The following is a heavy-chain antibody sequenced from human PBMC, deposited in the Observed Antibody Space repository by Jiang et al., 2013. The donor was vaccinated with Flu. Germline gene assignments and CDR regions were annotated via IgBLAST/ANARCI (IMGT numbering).Heavy chain of an antibody. D-gene: IGHD2-2*01. J-gene: IGHJ6*03. CDR2: INSGGGRL. Sequence: CQASGYTFTNYFLSLGATGPWPRAEWVGLINSGGGRLHTTQTCSGGRVTMTRDAPSSTVYLEFNSLRAEDTAVYYCARDQRNCRSVTCSLFSSYFYLDVWGKGTRVAVSS. CDR1: GYTFTNYF. V-gene: IGHV1-46*01. CDR3: ARDQRNCRSVTCSLFSSYFYLDV.